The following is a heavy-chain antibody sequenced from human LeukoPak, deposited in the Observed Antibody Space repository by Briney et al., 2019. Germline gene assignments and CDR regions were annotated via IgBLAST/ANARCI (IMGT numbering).Heavy chain of an antibody. CDR1: GFTFSDYY. CDR2: ISSSGSTI. D-gene: IGHD3-9*01. Sequence: GGSLRLSCAASGFTFSDYYMSWIRQAPGKGLEWVSYISSSGSTIYYADSVEGRFTISRDNAKNSLYLQMNSLRAEDTAVYYCARGATGYFSMFPWFDPWGQGTLVTVSS. CDR3: ARGATGYFSMFPWFDP. V-gene: IGHV3-11*01. J-gene: IGHJ5*02.